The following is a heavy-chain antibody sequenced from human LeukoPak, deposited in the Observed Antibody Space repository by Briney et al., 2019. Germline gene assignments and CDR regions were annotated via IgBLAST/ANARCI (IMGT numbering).Heavy chain of an antibody. J-gene: IGHJ4*02. Sequence: GGSLRLSCTASGFTFGDYAMSWFRQAPGKGLEWVSAISGSGGSTYYADSVKGRFTISRDNSKNTLYLQMNSLRAEDTAVYYCAKEWVDTAMVTPIDYWGQGTLVTVSS. D-gene: IGHD5-18*01. CDR1: GFTFGDYA. CDR3: AKEWVDTAMVTPIDY. V-gene: IGHV3-23*01. CDR2: ISGSGGST.